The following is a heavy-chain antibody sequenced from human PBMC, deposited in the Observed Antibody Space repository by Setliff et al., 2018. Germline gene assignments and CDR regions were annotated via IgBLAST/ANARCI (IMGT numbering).Heavy chain of an antibody. CDR1: GGSIDSHY. J-gene: IGHJ3*02. V-gene: IGHV4-59*11. D-gene: IGHD3-3*01. CDR3: ARGKTFFGAFIRAFDI. CDR2: IYYSGNT. Sequence: PSETLSLTCSVSGGSIDSHYWCWIRQPPGKGLGWIGSIYYSGNTNYNPSVKNRVTISIDTSKDQFSLKLSSVTAADTAVYHCARGKTFFGAFIRAFDIWGQGRMVTVSS.